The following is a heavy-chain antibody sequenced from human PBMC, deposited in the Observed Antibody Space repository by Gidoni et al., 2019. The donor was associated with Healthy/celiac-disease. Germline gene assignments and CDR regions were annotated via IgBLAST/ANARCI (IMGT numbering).Heavy chain of an antibody. CDR3: ASTNDYGDYGPGRDDGGDLFWYFDL. D-gene: IGHD4-17*01. CDR1: GGTFSSYA. Sequence: QVQLVQSGAEVKKPGSSVKVSCKASGGTFSSYAISWVRQAPGQGLEWMGGIIPIFGTANYAQKFQGRVTITADESTSTAYMELSSLRSEDTAVYYCASTNDYGDYGPGRDDGGDLFWYFDLWGRGTLVTVSS. V-gene: IGHV1-69*01. CDR2: IIPIFGTA. J-gene: IGHJ2*01.